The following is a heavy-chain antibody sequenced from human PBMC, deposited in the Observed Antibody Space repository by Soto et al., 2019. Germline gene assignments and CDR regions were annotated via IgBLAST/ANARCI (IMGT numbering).Heavy chain of an antibody. CDR1: GGSISSGGYY. CDR2: IYYSGST. V-gene: IGHV4-31*01. J-gene: IGHJ2*01. CDR3: ARDLYGDNWYFDL. Sequence: QVQLQESGPGLVKPSQTLSLTCTVSGGSISSGGYYWSWIRQHPGKGLEWIGYIYYSGSTYYNPSLKSLVTISVDTSKNQFPLKLSSVTDADTAVYYCARDLYGDNWYFDLWGRGTLVTVSS. D-gene: IGHD4-17*01.